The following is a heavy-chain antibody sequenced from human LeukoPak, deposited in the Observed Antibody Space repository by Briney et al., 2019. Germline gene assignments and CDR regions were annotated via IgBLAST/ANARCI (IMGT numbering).Heavy chain of an antibody. J-gene: IGHJ4*02. CDR2: ISYDGSNK. Sequence: GRSLRLSCAASGFTFSAYGMHWVRQAPGKGLEWVAIISYDGSNKYYADSVKGRFTISRDNSKNTLYLQMNSLRAEDTAVYYCAKEVTRPNRAVAGLNYWGQGTLVTVSS. V-gene: IGHV3-30*18. CDR3: AKEVTRPNRAVAGLNY. D-gene: IGHD6-19*01. CDR1: GFTFSAYG.